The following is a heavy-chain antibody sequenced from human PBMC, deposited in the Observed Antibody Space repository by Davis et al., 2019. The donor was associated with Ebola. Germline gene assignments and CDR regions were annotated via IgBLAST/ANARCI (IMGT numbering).Heavy chain of an antibody. CDR1: GFSVSGKY. CDR3: ASGGWMDLWLGPYF. Sequence: GESQKISCEVSGFSVSGKYMSWVRQAPGKGPEWVAVFYTDDRTYYADSVKGRFIISRDNSKKALYVQMDTLRPEDTGVYYCASGGWMDLWLGPYFWGQGTLVTVSS. V-gene: IGHV3-53*05. J-gene: IGHJ4*02. CDR2: FYTDDRT. D-gene: IGHD2-2*03.